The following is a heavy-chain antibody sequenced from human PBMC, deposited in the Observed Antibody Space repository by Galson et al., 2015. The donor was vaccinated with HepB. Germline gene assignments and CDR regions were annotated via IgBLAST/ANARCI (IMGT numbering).Heavy chain of an antibody. J-gene: IGHJ4*02. CDR1: GGSFSGYS. D-gene: IGHD3-22*01. V-gene: IGHV4-34*01. Sequence: ETLSLTCAVYGGSFSGYSWTWIRQPPGKGLEWIGEINHSGNTKYNPSLKSRVTISEDTSKNQFSLNLSSVTAADTAVYYCTRGSGRLLLYFWGQGTLVTVSS. CDR2: INHSGNT. CDR3: TRGSGRLLLYF.